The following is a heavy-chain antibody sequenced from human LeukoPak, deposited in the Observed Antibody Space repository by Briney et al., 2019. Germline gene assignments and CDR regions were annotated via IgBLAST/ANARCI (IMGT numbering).Heavy chain of an antibody. V-gene: IGHV1-2*02. D-gene: IGHD6-19*01. Sequence: ASVKVSCKASGYTFTDYYIHWVRQAPGQGLEWVAWISPYSGATNFAQMFQGRVTMTRDTSISTAYMELSSLTSDDTAVYYCARGSPRLGVAGTTVDYWGQGTLVTVSS. J-gene: IGHJ4*02. CDR2: ISPYSGAT. CDR3: ARGSPRLGVAGTTVDY. CDR1: GYTFTDYY.